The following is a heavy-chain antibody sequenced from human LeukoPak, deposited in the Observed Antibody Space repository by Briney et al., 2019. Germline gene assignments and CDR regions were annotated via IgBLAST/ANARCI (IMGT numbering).Heavy chain of an antibody. CDR2: ISSSSTYI. Sequence: GGSLRLSCAASGFTFSDYYMNWVRQAPGMGLEWVSSISSSSTYINYADSVKGRFTISRDNAKNSLYLQMNSLRAEDTAVYYCARGKWSTRHWGQGTLVTVSS. J-gene: IGHJ4*02. D-gene: IGHD2-15*01. V-gene: IGHV3-21*01. CDR1: GFTFSDYY. CDR3: ARGKWSTRH.